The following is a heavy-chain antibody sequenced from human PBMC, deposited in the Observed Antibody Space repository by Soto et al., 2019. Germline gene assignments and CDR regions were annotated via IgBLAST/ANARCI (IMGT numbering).Heavy chain of an antibody. D-gene: IGHD6-13*01. CDR1: GFTFSDYY. J-gene: IGHJ4*02. CDR2: ISSSTSNT. Sequence: QVQLVESGGGLVKPGGSLRLSCAVSGFTFSDYYMTWIRQAPGKGLEWVSYISSSTSNTNYADSVKGRFTISRDNAKNSLFRQMNSLRAEDTGVYYCARGRGAAADYLDFWGQGTLVTFSS. CDR3: ARGRGAAADYLDF. V-gene: IGHV3-11*05.